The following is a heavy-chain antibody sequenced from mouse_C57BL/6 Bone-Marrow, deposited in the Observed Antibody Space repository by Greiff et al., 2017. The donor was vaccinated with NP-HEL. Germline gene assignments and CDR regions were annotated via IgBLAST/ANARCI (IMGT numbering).Heavy chain of an antibody. V-gene: IGHV1-50*01. CDR3: ARSIYDYDVPFAY. CDR1: GYTFTSYW. D-gene: IGHD2-4*01. Sequence: QVQLQQPGAELVKPGASVKLSCKASGYTFTSYWMQWVQQRPGQGLEWIGEIDPSDSYTNYNHKFKGKATLTVDTSSSTAYMQLSSLTSEGSAVYYCARSIYDYDVPFAYWGQGTLVTVSA. CDR2: IDPSDSYT. J-gene: IGHJ3*01.